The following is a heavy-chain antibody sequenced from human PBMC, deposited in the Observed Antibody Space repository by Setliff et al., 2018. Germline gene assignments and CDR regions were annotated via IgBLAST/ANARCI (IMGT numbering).Heavy chain of an antibody. CDR2: IKQDGSEK. V-gene: IGHV3-7*01. D-gene: IGHD3-16*01. CDR3: ARDGGEY. CDR1: GGSFSGYY. J-gene: IGHJ4*02. Sequence: PSETLSLTCAVYGGSFSGYYWSWVRQAPGEGLEWVANIKQDGSEKYYVDSVKGRFTISRDNAKNSLYLQMNSLRAEDTAVYYCARDGGEYWGQGTLVTVSS.